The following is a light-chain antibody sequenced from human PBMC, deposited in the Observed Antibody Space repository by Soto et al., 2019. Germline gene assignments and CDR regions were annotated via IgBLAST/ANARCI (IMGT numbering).Light chain of an antibody. J-gene: IGLJ1*01. CDR1: SSDVGGYKF. CDR3: SSYTSGSHYV. CDR2: DVS. Sequence: QSVLTQPASVSGSPGQSITISCTGTSSDVGGYKFVSWYQQHPGKAPKFIIYDVSIRPSGVSNRFSGSKSGNTASLTISGLQAEDDADYYCSSYTSGSHYVFGTGTKLTVL. V-gene: IGLV2-14*01.